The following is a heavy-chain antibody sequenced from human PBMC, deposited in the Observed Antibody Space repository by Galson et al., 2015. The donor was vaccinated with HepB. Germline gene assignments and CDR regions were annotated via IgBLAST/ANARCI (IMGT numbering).Heavy chain of an antibody. CDR2: ISGSGGIT. CDR1: GFTFSSYA. Sequence: SLRLSCAASGFTFSSYAMSWVRQVPGKGLEWVSAISGSGGITYYADSVKGRFTISRDNSKNTLYLQMNSLRAEDTAVCYCAKSYSSSWFDYWGQGTLFTVSS. V-gene: IGHV3-23*01. D-gene: IGHD6-13*01. J-gene: IGHJ4*02. CDR3: AKSYSSSWFDY.